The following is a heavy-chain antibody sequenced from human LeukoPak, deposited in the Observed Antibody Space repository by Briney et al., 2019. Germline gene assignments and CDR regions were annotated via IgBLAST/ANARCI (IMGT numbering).Heavy chain of an antibody. Sequence: ASVTVSFKTSGYPFTTYEINWVRQAAGQGLEWMGWVHPNSGNTAYAQKFQGRVTMTRDTSISTTYMELSGLRSDGTAVYFCARGPRNDPWGQGTLVTVSS. V-gene: IGHV1-8*01. CDR3: ARGPRNDP. CDR2: VHPNSGNT. D-gene: IGHD1-14*01. J-gene: IGHJ5*02. CDR1: GYPFTTYE.